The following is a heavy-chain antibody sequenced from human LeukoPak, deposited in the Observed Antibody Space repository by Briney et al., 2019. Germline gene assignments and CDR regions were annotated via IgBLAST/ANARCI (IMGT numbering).Heavy chain of an antibody. J-gene: IGHJ4*02. D-gene: IGHD3-16*02. CDR1: GFTFSSYW. CDR2: IDSAGSTT. Sequence: PGGSLRLSRAASGFTFSSYWMHWVRHAPGKVLVWVSGIDSAGSTTRYADSVKSRFTISRDNARNTLYLQMNSLRAEDTALYYCVRPHESTFGRTIVAFDCWGQGTLVTVSS. CDR3: VRPHESTFGRTIVAFDC. V-gene: IGHV3-74*01.